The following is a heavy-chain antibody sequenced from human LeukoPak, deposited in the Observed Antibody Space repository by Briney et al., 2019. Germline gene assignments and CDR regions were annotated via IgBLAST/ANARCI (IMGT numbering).Heavy chain of an antibody. CDR3: ARAALYCSSTSCYNYFDY. CDR1: GYTFTGYY. J-gene: IGHJ4*02. CDR2: INPNSGGT. D-gene: IGHD2-2*02. Sequence: ASVKVSCKASGYTFTGYYMHWVRQAPGQGLEWMGWINPNSGGTNYAQKFQGRVTMTRDTSISTAYMELSRLRSDDTVVYYCARAALYCSSTSCYNYFDYWGQRTLVTVSS. V-gene: IGHV1-2*02.